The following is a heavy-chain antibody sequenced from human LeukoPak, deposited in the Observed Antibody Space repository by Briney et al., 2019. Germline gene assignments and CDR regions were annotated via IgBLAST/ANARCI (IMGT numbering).Heavy chain of an antibody. V-gene: IGHV4-4*07. D-gene: IGHD3-3*02. CDR3: ARLASGGGRVPFDY. CDR1: GGSISSSY. J-gene: IGHJ4*02. CDR2: IFTTGST. Sequence: SETLSLTCTVSGGSISSSYCNWIRQPAGKGLEWIGRIFTTGSTTYNPSLKSRLTMSVDTTKNQFSLKLNSVTAAGTAVYYCARLASGGGRVPFDYWGQGTLVAVSS.